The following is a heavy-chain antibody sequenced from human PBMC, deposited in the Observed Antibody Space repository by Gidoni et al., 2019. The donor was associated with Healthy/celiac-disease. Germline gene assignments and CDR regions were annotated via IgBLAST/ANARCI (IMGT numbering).Heavy chain of an antibody. Sequence: QVQLVQSGAEVQKPGSSVKVSCKASGGTFSSHAISWVRQAPGQGLEWMGGIIPIFGTANYAQKFQGRVTITADKSTSTAYMELSSLRSEDTAVYYCARERSVVVIATGNAFDIWGQGTMVTVSS. V-gene: IGHV1-69*06. J-gene: IGHJ3*02. CDR2: IIPIFGTA. CDR3: ARERSVVVIATGNAFDI. CDR1: GGTFSSHA. D-gene: IGHD2-21*01.